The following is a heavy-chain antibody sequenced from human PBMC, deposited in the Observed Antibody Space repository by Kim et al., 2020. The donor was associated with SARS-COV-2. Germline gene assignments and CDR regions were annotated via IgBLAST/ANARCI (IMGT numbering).Heavy chain of an antibody. CDR2: ISSSSSYI. J-gene: IGHJ5*02. V-gene: IGHV3-21*01. D-gene: IGHD3-22*01. Sequence: GGSLRLSCAASGFTFSSYSMNWVRQAPGKGLEWVSSISSSSSYIYYADSVKGRFTISRDNAKNSLYLQMNSLRAEDTAVYYCARAFDYYDSSGYHWGQGTLVTVSS. CDR1: GFTFSSYS. CDR3: ARAFDYYDSSGYH.